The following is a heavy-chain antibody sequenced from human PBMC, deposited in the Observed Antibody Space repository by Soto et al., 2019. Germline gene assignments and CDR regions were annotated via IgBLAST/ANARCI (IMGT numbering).Heavy chain of an antibody. CDR1: GFTFSSYE. Sequence: VGSLRLSCAASGFTFSSYEMNWVRQAPGKGLEWVSYISSSGSTIYYADSVKGRFTISRDNAKNSLYLQMNSLRAEDTAVYYCASSPDSSGYYQSWGQGTLVTVSS. CDR2: ISSSGSTI. D-gene: IGHD3-22*01. V-gene: IGHV3-48*03. CDR3: ASSPDSSGYYQS. J-gene: IGHJ4*02.